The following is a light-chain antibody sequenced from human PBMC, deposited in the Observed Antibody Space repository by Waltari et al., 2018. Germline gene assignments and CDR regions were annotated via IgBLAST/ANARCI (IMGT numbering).Light chain of an antibody. Sequence: DIQMTQSPSSLSASVGDRVTITCRASQSISNHLNWYQQKPGKAPKLLIYATSSLQSGVPSRFSGSGSGTDFTLTISSVQPEDFATYYCQQSYSTPLTFGGGTKVEIK. CDR3: QQSYSTPLT. J-gene: IGKJ4*01. V-gene: IGKV1-39*01. CDR2: ATS. CDR1: QSISNH.